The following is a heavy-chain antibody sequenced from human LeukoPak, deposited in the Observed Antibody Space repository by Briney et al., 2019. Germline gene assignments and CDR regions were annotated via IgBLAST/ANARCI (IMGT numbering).Heavy chain of an antibody. D-gene: IGHD3-10*02. CDR3: AELGITMIGGV. Sequence: SCKASGYTFTGYYMHWVRQAPGKGLEWVSYISSSSSTIYYADSVKGRFTISRDNAKNSLYLQMNSLRAEDTAVYYCAELGITMIGGVWGKGTTVTISS. J-gene: IGHJ6*04. CDR1: GYTFTGYY. V-gene: IGHV3-48*03. CDR2: ISSSSSTI.